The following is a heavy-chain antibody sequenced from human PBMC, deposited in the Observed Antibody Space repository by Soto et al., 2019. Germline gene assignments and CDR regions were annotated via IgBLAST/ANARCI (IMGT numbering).Heavy chain of an antibody. Sequence: GESLKISCKASGYRFSSYWIGWVRQRPGKGPEWMAIIYPGDSDTRENPSFQGQVTISADKSSNTVHLQWRSLKASDTAIYYCARLGGIVDTGTWIQWGQGTPVTVSS. V-gene: IGHV5-51*01. J-gene: IGHJ4*02. CDR1: GYRFSSYW. CDR3: ARLGGIVDTGTWIQ. CDR2: IYPGDSDT. D-gene: IGHD1-26*01.